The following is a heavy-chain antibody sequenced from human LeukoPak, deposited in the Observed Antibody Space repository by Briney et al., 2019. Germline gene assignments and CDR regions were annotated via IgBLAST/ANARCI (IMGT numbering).Heavy chain of an antibody. CDR2: INPSGGST. V-gene: IGHV1-46*01. D-gene: IGHD3-10*01. CDR3: ARDLMVLGVLTYYFDY. Sequence: ASVKVSCKASGYTFTSYYMHWVRQAPGQGLEWMGIINPSGGSTSYAQKFQGRVTMTRDMSTSTVCMELSSLRSEDTAVYYCARDLMVLGVLTYYFDYWGQGTLVTVSS. J-gene: IGHJ4*02. CDR1: GYTFTSYY.